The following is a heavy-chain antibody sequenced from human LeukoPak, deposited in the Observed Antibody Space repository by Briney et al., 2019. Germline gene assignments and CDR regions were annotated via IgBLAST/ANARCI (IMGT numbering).Heavy chain of an antibody. CDR2: ITSGGGST. CDR3: ARDYPTSGIVTIFDY. D-gene: IGHD1-1*01. Sequence: GSLRISFASSGFPFNNYAMTWVRPASEKGLEWVSSITSGGGSTYFADSVRGRFAISRDNSKNTLYLQMSSMRAEDTAVYYCARDYPTSGIVTIFDYWGQGTLVTVSS. CDR1: GFPFNNYA. V-gene: IGHV3-23*01. J-gene: IGHJ4*02.